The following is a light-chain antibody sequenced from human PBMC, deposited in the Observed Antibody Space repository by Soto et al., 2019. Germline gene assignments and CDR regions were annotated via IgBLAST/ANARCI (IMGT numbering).Light chain of an antibody. CDR3: SSYTSSSNYV. J-gene: IGLJ1*01. V-gene: IGLV2-14*01. CDR2: EVS. CDR1: SSDVGGYNY. Sequence: QSALTQPASVSGSPGQSITISCTGTSSDVGGYNYVPWYQQHPGKAPKLMIYEVSNRPSGVSNRFSGSKSGNTASLTISGLQAEDEADYYCSSYTSSSNYVFGTGTKLTVL.